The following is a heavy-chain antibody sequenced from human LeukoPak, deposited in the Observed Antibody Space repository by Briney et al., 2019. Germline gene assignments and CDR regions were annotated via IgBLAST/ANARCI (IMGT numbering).Heavy chain of an antibody. CDR2: IRYDGSNK. CDR3: ARAPSGYDYGRGEDY. D-gene: IGHD5-12*01. CDR1: GFTFSSYG. V-gene: IGHV3-30*02. Sequence: PGGSLRLSCAASGFTFSSYGMHWVRQAPGKGLEWVAFIRYDGSNKYYADSVKGRFTISRDNAKNSLYLQMNSLRAEDTAVYYCARAPSGYDYGRGEDYWGQGTLVTVSS. J-gene: IGHJ4*02.